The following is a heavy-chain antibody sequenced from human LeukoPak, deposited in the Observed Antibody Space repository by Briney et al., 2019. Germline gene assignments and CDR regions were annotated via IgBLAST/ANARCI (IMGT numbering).Heavy chain of an antibody. J-gene: IGHJ5*02. CDR3: ARSTSGHNWFDP. Sequence: PGVSLRLSSAASGFTVSSNYMSWHSQAPGKGLEWVSDIYSGGSTYYADSVKGRFTISRDNSKNALYVQMDSLRAEDTAVYYCARSTSGHNWFDPWGQGTLVTVSS. D-gene: IGHD6-25*01. CDR2: IYSGGST. V-gene: IGHV3-53*01. CDR1: GFTVSSNY.